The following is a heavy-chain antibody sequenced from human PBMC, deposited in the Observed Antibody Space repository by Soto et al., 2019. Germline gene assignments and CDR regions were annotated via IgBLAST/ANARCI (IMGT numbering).Heavy chain of an antibody. CDR1: GFTFSDYY. CDR3: ASTYYDFWSGTALPYGMDV. CDR2: ISSSGSTI. J-gene: IGHJ6*02. D-gene: IGHD3-3*01. V-gene: IGHV3-11*01. Sequence: GGSLRLSCAASGFTFSDYYMSWIRQAPGKGLEWVSYISSSGSTIYYADSVKGRFTISRDNAKNSLYLQMNSLRAEDTAVYYCASTYYDFWSGTALPYGMDVWGQGTTVTVSS.